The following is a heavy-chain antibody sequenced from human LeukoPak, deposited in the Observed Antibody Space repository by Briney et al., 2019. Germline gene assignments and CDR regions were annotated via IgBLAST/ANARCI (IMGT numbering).Heavy chain of an antibody. V-gene: IGHV1-2*06. CDR1: GYTFTGYY. CDR2: INPNSGGT. J-gene: IGHJ3*02. CDR3: ARDAGALDI. Sequence: ASVKVSRKASGYTFTGYYMHWVRQAPGQGLEWMGRINPNSGGTNHAQKFQGRVTMARDTSITTAYMELSRLRSDDTAVYYCARDAGALDIWGQGTMVTVSS.